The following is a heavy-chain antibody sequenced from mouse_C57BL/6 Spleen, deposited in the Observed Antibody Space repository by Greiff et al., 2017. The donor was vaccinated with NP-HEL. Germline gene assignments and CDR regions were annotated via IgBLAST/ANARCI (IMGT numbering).Heavy chain of an antibody. Sequence: VQLQQSGPELVKPGASVKIPCKASGYTFTDYNMDWVKQSHGKSLEWIGDINPNNGGTIYNQKFKGKATLTVDKSSSTAYMELRSLTSEDTAVYYCAREEDYYSNYVFAYWGQGTLVTVSA. J-gene: IGHJ3*01. CDR1: GYTFTDYN. V-gene: IGHV1-18*01. CDR2: INPNNGGT. D-gene: IGHD2-5*01. CDR3: AREEDYYSNYVFAY.